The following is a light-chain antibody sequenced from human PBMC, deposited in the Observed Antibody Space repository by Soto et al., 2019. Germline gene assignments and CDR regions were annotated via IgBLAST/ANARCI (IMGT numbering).Light chain of an antibody. CDR1: SSNIGAAYD. Sequence: QSVLTQPPSVSGAPGQKVTISCTRSSSNIGAAYDVHWYQHLPGTAPKLLIYGNYNRPSGVPDRFSGSKSGTSASLAITGLQAEDEADYYCQSYDSSLSGWVFGGGTKVTVL. V-gene: IGLV1-40*01. J-gene: IGLJ3*02. CDR3: QSYDSSLSGWV. CDR2: GNY.